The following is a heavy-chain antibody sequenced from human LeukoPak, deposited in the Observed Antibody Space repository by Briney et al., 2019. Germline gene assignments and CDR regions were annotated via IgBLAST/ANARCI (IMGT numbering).Heavy chain of an antibody. V-gene: IGHV3-23*01. D-gene: IGHD3-22*01. CDR3: AKGPFFYYDASGYNYFES. CDR1: GFTFSSYA. CDR2: ISGSGGAT. Sequence: PGGSLRLSCAASGFTFSSYAMSWVRQAPGKGLEWVSTISGSGGATYYADSVKGRFTISRDNSKDTLYMQMNSLTVEDTAIYFCAKGPFFYYDASGYNYFESWGRGTLVTVSS. J-gene: IGHJ4*02.